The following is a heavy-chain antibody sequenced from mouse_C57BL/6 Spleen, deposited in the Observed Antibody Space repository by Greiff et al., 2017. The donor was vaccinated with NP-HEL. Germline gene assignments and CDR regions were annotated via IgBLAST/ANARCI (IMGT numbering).Heavy chain of an antibody. V-gene: IGHV5-4*03. J-gene: IGHJ1*03. Sequence: EVKLVESGGGLVKPGGSLKLSCAASGFTFSSYAMSWVRQTPEKRLEWVATISDGGSYTYYPDNVKGRFTISRDNAKNNLYLQMRHLKSEDTAMYYCASDGNYGYFDVWGTGTTVTVSS. D-gene: IGHD2-1*01. CDR2: ISDGGSYT. CDR3: ASDGNYGYFDV. CDR1: GFTFSSYA.